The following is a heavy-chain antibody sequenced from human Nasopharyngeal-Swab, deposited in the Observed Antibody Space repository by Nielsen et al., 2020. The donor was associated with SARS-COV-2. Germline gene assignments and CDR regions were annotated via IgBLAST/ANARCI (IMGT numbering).Heavy chain of an antibody. Sequence: WIRQPPGKGLEWIGYIYNSGSTYYNPPLKSRVTISVDTSKNQFSLKLSSVTAADTAVYSCAREYRRITIFGVVINGFDYWGQGTLVTVSS. J-gene: IGHJ4*02. V-gene: IGHV4-30-4*01. CDR2: IYNSGST. CDR3: AREYRRITIFGVVINGFDY. D-gene: IGHD3-3*01.